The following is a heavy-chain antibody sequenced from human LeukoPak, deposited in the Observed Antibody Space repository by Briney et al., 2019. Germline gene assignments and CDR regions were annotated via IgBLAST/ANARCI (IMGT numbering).Heavy chain of an antibody. CDR3: VRETGY. J-gene: IGHJ4*02. Sequence: GGSLRLSCSVSGFTFSTYVMHWVRQAPGKGLEYVSAISSNGDNTYYADSVKGRFTISRDNSKNTLYLQMSSLRADDTAVYYCVRETGYWGQGTLVTVSS. CDR2: ISSNGDNT. CDR1: GFTFSTYV. V-gene: IGHV3-64D*06.